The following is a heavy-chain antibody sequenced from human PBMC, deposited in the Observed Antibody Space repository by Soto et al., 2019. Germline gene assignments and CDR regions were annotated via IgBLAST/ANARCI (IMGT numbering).Heavy chain of an antibody. CDR1: GGSISSYY. CDR3: ARRQGYCSGGSCSRAFDI. J-gene: IGHJ3*02. CDR2: IYYSGST. V-gene: IGHV4-59*01. D-gene: IGHD2-15*01. Sequence: QVQLQESGPGLVKPSETLSLTCTVSGGSISSYYWSWIRQPPGKGLEWIGYIYYSGSTNYNPSLKSRVTISVDTSKNQFSLKLSSVTAADTAVYYCARRQGYCSGGSCSRAFDIWGQGTMVTVSS.